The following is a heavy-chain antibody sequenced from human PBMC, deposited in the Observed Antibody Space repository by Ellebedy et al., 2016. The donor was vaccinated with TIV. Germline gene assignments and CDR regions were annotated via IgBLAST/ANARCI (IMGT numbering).Heavy chain of an antibody. V-gene: IGHV4-30-4*01. D-gene: IGHD3-22*01. Sequence: MPSETLSLTCTVSGGSISSGDYYWSWIRQPPGKGLEWIGYIYYSGSTYYNPSLKSRVTISVDTSKNQFSLKLSSVTAADTAVYYCARTIPNHSSGYYSSGLGGPLNWFDPWGQGTLVTVSS. J-gene: IGHJ5*02. CDR2: IYYSGST. CDR3: ARTIPNHSSGYYSSGLGGPLNWFDP. CDR1: GGSISSGDYY.